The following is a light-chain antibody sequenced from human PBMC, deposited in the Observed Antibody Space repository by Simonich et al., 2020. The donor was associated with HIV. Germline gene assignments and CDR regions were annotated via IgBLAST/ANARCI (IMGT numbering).Light chain of an antibody. CDR3: QQYNNWPPWT. Sequence: EIVMTQSPATLSVSPGERATLSCRASQSVSSTLAWNQQKPGQAPRLLIYGASTRATCIPARFSGSGSGTEFTLTISSLQSEDFAVYYCQQYNNWPPWTFGQGTKVEIK. CDR1: QSVSST. V-gene: IGKV3-15*01. J-gene: IGKJ1*01. CDR2: GAS.